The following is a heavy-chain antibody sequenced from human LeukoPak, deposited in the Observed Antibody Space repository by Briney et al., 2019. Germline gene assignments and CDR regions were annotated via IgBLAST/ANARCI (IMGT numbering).Heavy chain of an antibody. CDR3: ARVFQGRFNYHVDV. CDR2: MNQDGSEI. D-gene: IGHD3-10*01. V-gene: IGHV3-7*01. Sequence: GGSVRLSGAASGFSFNSYWMSWLRQAPGRGLVWVANMNQDGSEIYYVDSVKGRLTISRDNAKNSLYLQMNSLRAEETDVYDRARVFQGRFNYHVDVRAKGTTVSVS. CDR1: GFSFNSYW. J-gene: IGHJ6*03.